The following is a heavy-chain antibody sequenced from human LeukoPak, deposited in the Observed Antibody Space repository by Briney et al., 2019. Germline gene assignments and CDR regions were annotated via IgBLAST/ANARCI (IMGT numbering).Heavy chain of an antibody. CDR3: AKLIKLSGSSHVDY. J-gene: IGHJ4*02. Sequence: GGSLRLSCAASGFTFSSYGMHWVRQAPGKGLEWVAVIWYDGRNKFYADSLKGRFTISRDNSKNTLYLQMNSLRVEDTAVYYCAKLIKLSGSSHVDYWGQGALVTVSS. CDR2: IWYDGRNK. V-gene: IGHV3-33*06. D-gene: IGHD1-26*01. CDR1: GFTFSSYG.